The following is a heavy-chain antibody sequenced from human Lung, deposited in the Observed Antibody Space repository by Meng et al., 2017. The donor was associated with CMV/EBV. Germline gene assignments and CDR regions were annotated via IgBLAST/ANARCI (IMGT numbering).Heavy chain of an antibody. CDR3: ARDKVRYYDFWSGYGGMDV. D-gene: IGHD3-3*01. J-gene: IGHJ6*02. CDR2: INSDGSST. V-gene: IGHV3-74*01. CDR1: GFTFSSYW. Sequence: GGSXRLXCAASGFTFSSYWMHWVRQAPGKGLVWVSRINSDGSSTSYADSVKGRFTISRDNAKNTLYLQMNSLRAEDTAVYYCARDKVRYYDFWSGYGGMDVWXQGTXVTVSS.